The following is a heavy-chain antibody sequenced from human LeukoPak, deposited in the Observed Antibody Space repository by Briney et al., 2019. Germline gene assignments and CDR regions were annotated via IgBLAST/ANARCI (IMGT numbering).Heavy chain of an antibody. CDR1: GYTFTSYD. CDR3: ARPRGYDSRGLDY. J-gene: IGHJ4*02. CDR2: MNPNSGNT. D-gene: IGHD3-22*01. V-gene: IGHV1-8*03. Sequence: ASVKVSCKASGYTFTSYDINWVRQATGQGCEWMVGMNPNSGNTGYAQKFQGRVTITRNTSISTPYMELTSLRSEDTAVYYCARPRGYDSRGLDYWGRGPLVTVSS.